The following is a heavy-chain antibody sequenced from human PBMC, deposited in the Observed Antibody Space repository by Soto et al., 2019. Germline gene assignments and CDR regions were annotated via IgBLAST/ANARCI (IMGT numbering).Heavy chain of an antibody. Sequence: QVQLVESGGGLVKPGGSLRLSCAASGFTFSDYYMSWIRQAPGKGLEWVSYISSSSSYTNYADSVKGRFTISSDNARNSLEPKTSTLSTEDAIGYCCACDVVLSGGGGMHGWGPGKTVPVSS. V-gene: IGHV3-11*06. CDR3: ACDVVLSGGGGMHG. D-gene: IGHD2-21*01. CDR2: ISSSSSYT. CDR1: GFTFSDYY. J-gene: IGHJ6*02.